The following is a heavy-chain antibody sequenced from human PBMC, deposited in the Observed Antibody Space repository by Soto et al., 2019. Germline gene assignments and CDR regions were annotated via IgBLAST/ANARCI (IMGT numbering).Heavy chain of an antibody. CDR2: ISSSSSVI. D-gene: IGHD7-27*01. CDR1: GFILSDCA. CDR3: ARDLSWGSNWYYYMDV. J-gene: IGHJ6*03. V-gene: IGHV3-48*01. Sequence: EVQLVESGGGLVQPGGSLRLSCATSGFILSDCAMNWFRQAPGKGLEWVSYISSSSSVIDYADSVKGRFTVSRDNARNSLYLQMSSLRAEDTAVYYCARDLSWGSNWYYYMDVWGKGTTVTVSS.